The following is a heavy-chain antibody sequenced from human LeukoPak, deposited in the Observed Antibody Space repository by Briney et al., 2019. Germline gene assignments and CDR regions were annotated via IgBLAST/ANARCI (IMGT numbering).Heavy chain of an antibody. V-gene: IGHV1-3*02. CDR3: ARGGFDGVGWSPIDS. CDR2: NNAGNGIT. Sequence: EASVKVSCKASGYTFTNYAIHWVRQAPGQRLEWMGWNNAGNGITKYSQEFQGRVTISRDTSATTAYMELSTLRSEDMAVYYCARGGFDGVGWSPIDSGAKGPLSTVSS. CDR1: GYTFTNYA. J-gene: IGHJ5*01. D-gene: IGHD6-19*01.